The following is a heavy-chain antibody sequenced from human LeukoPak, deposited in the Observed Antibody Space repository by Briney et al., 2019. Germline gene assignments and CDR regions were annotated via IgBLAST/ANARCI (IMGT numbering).Heavy chain of an antibody. Sequence: SETLSLTCTVSGGSISSYYWSWIRQPPGKGLEWIGYIYYSGSTNYNPSLKGRVTISVDTSKNLFSLKLSSVTAADTAVYYCAREGYSSSWYLGRYDAFDIWGQGTMVTVSS. J-gene: IGHJ3*02. CDR3: AREGYSSSWYLGRYDAFDI. CDR2: IYYSGST. V-gene: IGHV4-59*01. D-gene: IGHD6-13*01. CDR1: GGSISSYY.